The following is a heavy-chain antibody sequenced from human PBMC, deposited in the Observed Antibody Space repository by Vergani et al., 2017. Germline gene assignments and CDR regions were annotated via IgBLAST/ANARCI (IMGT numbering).Heavy chain of an antibody. CDR1: GGSISSSSYY. V-gene: IGHV4-39*07. Sequence: QLQLQESGPGLVKPSETLSLTCTVSGGSISSSSYYWGWIRQPPGKGLEWIGSIYYSGSTYYNPSLKSRVTISVDTSKNQFSLKLSSVTAADTAVYYCARVLEFGELLHDGFDIWGQGTMVTVSS. CDR3: ARVLEFGELLHDGFDI. CDR2: IYYSGST. D-gene: IGHD3-10*01. J-gene: IGHJ3*02.